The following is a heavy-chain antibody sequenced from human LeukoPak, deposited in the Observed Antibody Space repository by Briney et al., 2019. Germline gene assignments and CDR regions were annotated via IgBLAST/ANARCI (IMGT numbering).Heavy chain of an antibody. CDR2: IIPILGVA. D-gene: IGHD5-18*01. CDR3: ARGPYTAMVPIH. J-gene: IGHJ4*02. V-gene: IGHV1-69*04. CDR1: GGTFSSYA. Sequence: SVKVSCKASGGTFSSYAISWVRQAPGQGLEWMGRIIPILGVANYAQKFQGRVTITADKSTSTAYMELSSLRSEDTAVYYCARGPYTAMVPIHWGQGTLVTVSS.